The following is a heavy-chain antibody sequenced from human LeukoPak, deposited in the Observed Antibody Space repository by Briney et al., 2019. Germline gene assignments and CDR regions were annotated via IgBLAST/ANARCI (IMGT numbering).Heavy chain of an antibody. CDR1: GGSISTYY. Sequence: SETLSLTCTVSGGSISTYYWSWIRQPPGKGLEWIGYIYSSGYTNYNPSLKSRVSMSVDTSKNQFSLRLGSVTAADTAVYYCARHQSTKVAAGANAFDIWGQGTMVTVSS. CDR3: ARHQSTKVAAGANAFDI. V-gene: IGHV4-59*08. J-gene: IGHJ3*02. D-gene: IGHD6-19*01. CDR2: IYSSGYT.